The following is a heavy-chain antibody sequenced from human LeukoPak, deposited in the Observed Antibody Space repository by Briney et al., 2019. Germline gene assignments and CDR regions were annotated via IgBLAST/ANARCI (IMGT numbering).Heavy chain of an antibody. V-gene: IGHV4-59*01. CDR1: GGSISSYY. J-gene: IGHJ6*03. Sequence: SETLSLTCTVSGGSISSYYWSWIRQPPGKGLEWIGYIYYSGSYNYNPPLKRRVTISVETSKNKFTLKLSSVTAADTAVYYCARALKDCTNGVCYTFGYYYYYMDVWGKGTTVTVSS. CDR2: IYYSGSY. D-gene: IGHD2-8*01. CDR3: ARALKDCTNGVCYTFGYYYYYMDV.